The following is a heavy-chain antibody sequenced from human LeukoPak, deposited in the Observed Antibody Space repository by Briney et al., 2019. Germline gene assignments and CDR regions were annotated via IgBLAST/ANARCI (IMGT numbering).Heavy chain of an antibody. CDR1: GYTFTGYY. Sequence: SVKVSCKASGYTFTGYYMHWVRQAPGQGLEWMGGIIPISGTANHAQKFQGRVTITADESTSTAYMELSSLRFEDTAVYYCARSDILWEPRFDPWGQGTLVTVSS. J-gene: IGHJ5*02. CDR3: ARSDILWEPRFDP. V-gene: IGHV1-69*13. CDR2: IIPISGTA. D-gene: IGHD3-9*01.